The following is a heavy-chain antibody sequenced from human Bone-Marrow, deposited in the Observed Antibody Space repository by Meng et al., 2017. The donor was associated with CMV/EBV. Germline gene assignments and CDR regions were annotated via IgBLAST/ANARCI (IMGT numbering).Heavy chain of an antibody. J-gene: IGHJ4*02. Sequence: GESLKISCAASGFTFDDYAMHWVRQAPGKGLEWVANIKQDGSEKYYVDSVKGRFTISRDNAKNSLYLQMNSLRAEDTAVYYCARGTMVRGVRSYGYWGQGKLVNFYS. V-gene: IGHV3-7*01. CDR3: ARGTMVRGVRSYGY. D-gene: IGHD3-10*01. CDR2: IKQDGSEK. CDR1: GFTFDDYA.